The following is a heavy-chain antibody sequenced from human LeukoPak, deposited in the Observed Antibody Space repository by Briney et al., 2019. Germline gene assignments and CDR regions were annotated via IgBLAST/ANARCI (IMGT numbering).Heavy chain of an antibody. CDR2: LSYDGSNK. CDR1: GFTFSSYG. J-gene: IGHJ4*02. Sequence: GRSLRLSCAASGFTFSSYGMHWVRQAPGKGLEWVAVLSYDGSNKYYADSVKGRFTISRDNSKNTLYLQMNSLRAEDTAVYYCAKDPAVGFFDYWGQGTLVTVSS. CDR3: AKDPAVGFFDY. D-gene: IGHD6-19*01. V-gene: IGHV3-30*18.